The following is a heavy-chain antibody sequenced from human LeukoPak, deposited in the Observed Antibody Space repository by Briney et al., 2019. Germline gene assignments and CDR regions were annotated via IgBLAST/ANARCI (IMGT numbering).Heavy chain of an antibody. V-gene: IGHV1-18*01. CDR3: AREFNWGIDY. D-gene: IGHD7-27*01. Sequence: ASVKVSCKASGYTFSNYAISWVRQAPGQGLEWVGWISAYNGDTNYAQKLQGRVTVTADTSTTTAYMELRSLRSDDTAVYYCAREFNWGIDYWGQGTLVTVSS. CDR2: ISAYNGDT. CDR1: GYTFSNYA. J-gene: IGHJ4*02.